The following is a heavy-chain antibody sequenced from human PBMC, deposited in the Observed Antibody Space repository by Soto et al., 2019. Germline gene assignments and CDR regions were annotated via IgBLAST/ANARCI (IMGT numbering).Heavy chain of an antibody. J-gene: IGHJ4*02. CDR3: ARRGYGLYFDY. V-gene: IGHV3-64*01. Sequence: EVQLVESGGGLVQPGGSLRLSCAASGFTFSNYAMHWVRQAPGKGLVYVSVISGNGDSTYYANSVKGRFTISRDNSRNTLYLQMGSLRPEDMAVYYCARRGYGLYFDYWGQGTLVTVSS. CDR1: GFTFSNYA. D-gene: IGHD3-10*01. CDR2: ISGNGDST.